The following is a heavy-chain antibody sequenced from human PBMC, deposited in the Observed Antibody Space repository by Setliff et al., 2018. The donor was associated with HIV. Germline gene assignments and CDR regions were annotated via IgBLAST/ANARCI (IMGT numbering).Heavy chain of an antibody. CDR1: GFTFSDYS. D-gene: IGHD1-26*01. CDR2: IRSDNSNT. V-gene: IGHV3-48*01. Sequence: GGSLRLSCAASGFTFSDYSMSWVRQAPGKGLEWISYIRSDNSNTYYADSVRGRFTISRDNAKNSLFLQMNNLRAEDTAVYYCARDQLRIPERWDFDFWGQGTLVTVSS. CDR3: ARDQLRIPERWDFDF. J-gene: IGHJ4*02.